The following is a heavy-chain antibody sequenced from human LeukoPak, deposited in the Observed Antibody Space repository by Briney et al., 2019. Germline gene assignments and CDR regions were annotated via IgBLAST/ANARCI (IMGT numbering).Heavy chain of an antibody. D-gene: IGHD2-2*01. V-gene: IGHV1-69*13. Sequence: ASVKVSCKASGGTFSSYAISWVRQAPGQGLEWMGGIIPIFGTANYAQKFQGRVTFTADESTSTAYMELSSLRSEDTAVYYCARAQGYCSSTSCYDVNLDAYYWYFDLWGRGTLVTVSS. CDR3: ARAQGYCSSTSCYDVNLDAYYWYFDL. CDR2: IIPIFGTA. CDR1: GGTFSSYA. J-gene: IGHJ2*01.